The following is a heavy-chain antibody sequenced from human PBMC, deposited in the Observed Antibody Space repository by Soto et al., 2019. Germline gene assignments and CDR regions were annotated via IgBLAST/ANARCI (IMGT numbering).Heavy chain of an antibody. CDR1: GGSISSGGYY. Sequence: SETLSLTCTVSGGSISSGGYYWSWIRQHPGKGLEWIGYIYYSGSTYYNPSLKSRVTISVDTSKNQFSLKLSSVTAADTAVYYCAREGYYYDSSGYYDPIFDYWGQGTLVTVSS. V-gene: IGHV4-31*03. D-gene: IGHD3-22*01. CDR3: AREGYYYDSSGYYDPIFDY. CDR2: IYYSGST. J-gene: IGHJ4*02.